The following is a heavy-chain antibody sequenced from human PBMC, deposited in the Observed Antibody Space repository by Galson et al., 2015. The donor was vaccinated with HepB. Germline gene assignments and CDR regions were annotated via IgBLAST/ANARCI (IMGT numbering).Heavy chain of an antibody. J-gene: IGHJ3*02. D-gene: IGHD3-3*01. CDR2: ISPYNDNT. Sequence: SVKVSCKASGYTFIMYGISWVRQAPGQGLEWMGGISPYNDNTNYAQNLQGRVTMTTDTSTRTAYMELRSLKSADTAVYYCARELTEGSFYDVSSGLSVGPYDIWGQGTVVTVSS. V-gene: IGHV1-18*01. CDR3: ARELTEGSFYDVSSGLSVGPYDI. CDR1: GYTFIMYG.